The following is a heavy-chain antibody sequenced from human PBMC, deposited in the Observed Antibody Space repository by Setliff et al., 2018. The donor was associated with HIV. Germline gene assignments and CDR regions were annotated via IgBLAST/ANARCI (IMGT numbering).Heavy chain of an antibody. D-gene: IGHD6-19*01. CDR1: GGSVSNYY. CDR2: INTSGST. Sequence: PSETLSLTCTVSGGSVSNYYWTWIRQSAGKGLEWIGHINTSGSTKYNPSLKSRLTMSVDSSGNQFSLTLTSVTAADPAVYYCARDPNTGWYYIDFWGAGALVTVS. V-gene: IGHV4-4*07. J-gene: IGHJ4*02. CDR3: ARDPNTGWYYIDF.